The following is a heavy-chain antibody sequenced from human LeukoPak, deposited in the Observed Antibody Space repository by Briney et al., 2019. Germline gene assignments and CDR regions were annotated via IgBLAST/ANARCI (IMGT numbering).Heavy chain of an antibody. D-gene: IGHD3-3*01. V-gene: IGHV4-34*01. CDR1: GGSFSGYY. J-gene: IGHJ4*02. CDR2: INHSGST. CDR3: ARGPYYDFWSGYYTNTYFDY. Sequence: SETLSLTCAVYGGSFSGYYWSWIRQPPGKGLEWIGEINHSGSTNYNPSLKSRVTISVDTSKNQFSLKLSSVTAADTAVYYCARGPYYDFWSGYYTNTYFDYWGQGTLVTVSS.